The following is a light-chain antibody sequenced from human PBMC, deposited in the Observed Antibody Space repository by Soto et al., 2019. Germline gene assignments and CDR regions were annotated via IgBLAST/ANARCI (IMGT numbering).Light chain of an antibody. Sequence: QSALTQPPSASGSPGQSVTISCTGTSSDVGGYNYVSWYQQHPGKAPKLMIYEVSKRPSGVPDRFSGSKSGNTASLTVSGLQAEDEADYYCCSYTSSTNYVFGAGTKVTVL. V-gene: IGLV2-8*01. J-gene: IGLJ1*01. CDR2: EVS. CDR1: SSDVGGYNY. CDR3: CSYTSSTNYV.